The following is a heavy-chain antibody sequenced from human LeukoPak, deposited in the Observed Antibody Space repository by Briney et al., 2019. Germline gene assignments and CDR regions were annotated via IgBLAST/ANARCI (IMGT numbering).Heavy chain of an antibody. CDR1: GYTFTGYY. J-gene: IGHJ4*02. Sequence: ASVKVSCKASGYTFTGYYMHWVRQAPGQGLEWMGWISPNSGGTNYAQKFQGRVTMTRDTSISTAYMELSRLRSDDTAVYYCARDKVGATFSFDYWGQGTLVTVSS. CDR2: ISPNSGGT. CDR3: ARDKVGATFSFDY. V-gene: IGHV1-2*02. D-gene: IGHD1-26*01.